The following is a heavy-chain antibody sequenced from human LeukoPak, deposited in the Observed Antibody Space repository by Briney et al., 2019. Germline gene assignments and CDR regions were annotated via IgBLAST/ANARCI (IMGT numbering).Heavy chain of an antibody. D-gene: IGHD4-23*01. CDR3: ARGHYGGNRYFDI. J-gene: IGHJ4*02. CDR2: IHPNSGET. CDR1: GYTFRSYE. V-gene: IGHV1-8*01. Sequence: ASVKVSCKASGYTFRSYEINWVRQAPGQGLEWVGWIHPNSGETGYAQKFQGRVTMTRDTSTETAFMELSSLKFDDTAIFYCARGHYGGNRYFDIWGQGTLVTVSS.